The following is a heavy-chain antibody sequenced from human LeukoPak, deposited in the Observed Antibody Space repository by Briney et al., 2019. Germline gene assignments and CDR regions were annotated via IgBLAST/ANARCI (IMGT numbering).Heavy chain of an antibody. D-gene: IGHD3-10*01. J-gene: IGHJ6*03. Sequence: DSVKGRFTISRDNSKNTLYLQMNSLRAEDTAVYYCARVRPILWFGEPGDPYYMDVWGKGTTVTVSS. CDR3: ARVRPILWFGEPGDPYYMDV. V-gene: IGHV3-30*01.